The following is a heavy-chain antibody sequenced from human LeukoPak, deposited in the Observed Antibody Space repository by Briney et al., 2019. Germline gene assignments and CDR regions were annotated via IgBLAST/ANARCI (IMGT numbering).Heavy chain of an antibody. Sequence: GASVKVSCKAFGYTFTSNYMHWVRQAPGQGPEWMGVISPSGGSTTYAQKFQGRVTLTRDMSTSTDYLELSSLRSEDTAVYYCARDRRVYEIWGQGTMVTVSS. J-gene: IGHJ3*02. CDR2: ISPSGGST. CDR1: GYTFTSNY. CDR3: ARDRRVYEI. V-gene: IGHV1-46*01. D-gene: IGHD3-10*01.